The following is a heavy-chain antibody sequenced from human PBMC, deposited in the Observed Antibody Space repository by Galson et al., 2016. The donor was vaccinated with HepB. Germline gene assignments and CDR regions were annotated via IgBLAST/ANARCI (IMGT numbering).Heavy chain of an antibody. V-gene: IGHV3-15*07. Sequence: SLRLSCAASGFTFSNAWMNWVRQAPGKGLEWVGRIKSKSDGGTTDFAAPLKGRFTISRADSKNTLYLQMNSLKTEDKAMYYCATEIMATVSYWGQGTLVTVSS. CDR3: ATEIMATVSY. D-gene: IGHD5-24*01. CDR2: IKSKSDGGTT. CDR1: GFTFSNAW. J-gene: IGHJ4*02.